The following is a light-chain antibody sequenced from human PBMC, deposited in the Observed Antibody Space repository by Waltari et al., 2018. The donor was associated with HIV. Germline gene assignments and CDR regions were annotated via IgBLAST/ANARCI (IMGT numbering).Light chain of an antibody. CDR2: RVT. J-gene: IGLJ3*02. CDR1: HSHIGTFDF. Sequence: QSALAQPASMSGSPGQSVTISCAGSHSHIGTFDFVPWYQQLPGKAPKLLLYRVTFRPSGVPSRFSASKSANTASLTISDLQTEDEAHYYCSSYTITNTWVFGGGTLLTVL. V-gene: IGLV2-14*01. CDR3: SSYTITNTWV.